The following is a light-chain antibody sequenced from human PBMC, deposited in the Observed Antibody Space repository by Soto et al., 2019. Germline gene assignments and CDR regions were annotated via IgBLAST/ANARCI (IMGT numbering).Light chain of an antibody. Sequence: DVVMTQSPLSLPVTLGQPSSISCRSSQSLVYSDGNTYLNWFQQRPGQSPRRLIYKVSNRDSGVPDRFSGSGSGTDFTLKISRVEAEDVGVYYCMQGTQITFGQGTRLEIK. CDR2: KVS. J-gene: IGKJ5*01. CDR1: QSLVYSDGNTY. V-gene: IGKV2-30*01. CDR3: MQGTQIT.